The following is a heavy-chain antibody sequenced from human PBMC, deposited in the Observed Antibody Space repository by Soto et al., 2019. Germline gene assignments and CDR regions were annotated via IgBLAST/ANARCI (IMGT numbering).Heavy chain of an antibody. D-gene: IGHD3-22*01. V-gene: IGHV3-72*01. J-gene: IGHJ4*02. CDR1: GFTFSDHY. Sequence: EVQLVESGGGLVQPGGSLRLSCAASGFTFSDHYMDWVRQAPGKGLEWVGRTRNKANSYTTEYAASVKGRFTISRDDSKNSLYLQMNSLKTEDTAVYYCARGIYYDSSGYYYVLHYWGQGTLVTVSS. CDR2: TRNKANSYTT. CDR3: ARGIYYDSSGYYYVLHY.